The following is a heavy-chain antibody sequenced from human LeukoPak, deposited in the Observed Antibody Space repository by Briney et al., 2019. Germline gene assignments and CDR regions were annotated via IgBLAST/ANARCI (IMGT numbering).Heavy chain of an antibody. CDR1: GGSISSYY. Sequence: SETLSLTCTVSGGSISSYYWSWIRQPAGKGLEWIGRIYTSGSTNYNPSLRSRVTMSVDTSKNQFSLKLSSVTAADTAVYYCARARGIAAAGGGYFDYWGQGTLVTVSS. CDR2: IYTSGST. D-gene: IGHD6-13*01. V-gene: IGHV4-4*07. J-gene: IGHJ4*02. CDR3: ARARGIAAAGGGYFDY.